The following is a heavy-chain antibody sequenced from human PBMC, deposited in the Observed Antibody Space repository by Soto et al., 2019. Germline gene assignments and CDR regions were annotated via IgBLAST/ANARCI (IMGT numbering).Heavy chain of an antibody. CDR3: TRDASRDSSARGWFDP. CDR1: GFTFRSFT. J-gene: IGHJ5*02. V-gene: IGHV3-21*01. D-gene: IGHD6-13*01. CDR2: ISSNSAYI. Sequence: GGSLRLSCAASGFTFRSFTMNWVRQAPGKGLEWVSTISSNSAYIYYTDALRGRFTISRDNAKDSLHLQMNSLRAEDTAVYYCTRDASRDSSARGWFDPWGPGTLVTVSS.